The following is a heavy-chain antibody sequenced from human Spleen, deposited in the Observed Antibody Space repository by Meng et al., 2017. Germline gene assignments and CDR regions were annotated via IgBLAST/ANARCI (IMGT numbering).Heavy chain of an antibody. D-gene: IGHD3-22*01. V-gene: IGHV3-49*03. J-gene: IGHJ4*02. CDR1: GFTFGDYA. CDR2: IRSKAYGGTT. Sequence: GESLKISCTASGFTFGDYAMSWFRQAPGKGLEWVGFIRSKAYGGTTEYAASVKGRFTISRDDSKSIAYLQMNSLKTEDTAVYYCTRDYMYYYDSSGYEYWGQGTLVTVSS. CDR3: TRDYMYYYDSSGYEY.